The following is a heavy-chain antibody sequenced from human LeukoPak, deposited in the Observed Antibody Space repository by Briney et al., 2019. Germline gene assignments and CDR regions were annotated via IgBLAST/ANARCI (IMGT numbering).Heavy chain of an antibody. CDR2: IYHSGST. V-gene: IGHV4-38-2*02. Sequence: PSETLSLTCTVSGYSISSGYYWGWIRQPPGKGLEWIGSIYHSGSTYYNPSLKSRVTISVDTSKNQFSLKLSSVIAADTAVYYCARDPREWELPFDYWGQGTLVTVSS. CDR3: ARDPREWELPFDY. CDR1: GYSISSGYY. D-gene: IGHD1-26*01. J-gene: IGHJ4*02.